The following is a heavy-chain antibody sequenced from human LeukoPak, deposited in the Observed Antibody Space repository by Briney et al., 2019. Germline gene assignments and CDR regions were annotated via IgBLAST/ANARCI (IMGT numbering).Heavy chain of an antibody. CDR3: ARDLPAGSIP. V-gene: IGHV1-18*01. Sequence: AVTVSCKASLCSFTSYVISGLGQAPGQGGQGMGWVSPYNRDTEYAQNLKSRVNMPTDTSTTTAYMELRSLRSDDTAVYYCARDLPAGSIPWGQGTLVTVSS. CDR1: LCSFTSYV. D-gene: IGHD6-19*01. CDR2: VSPYNRDT. J-gene: IGHJ5*02.